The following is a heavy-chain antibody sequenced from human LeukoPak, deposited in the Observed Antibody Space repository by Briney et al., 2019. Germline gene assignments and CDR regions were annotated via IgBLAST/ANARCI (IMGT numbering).Heavy chain of an antibody. J-gene: IGHJ6*02. V-gene: IGHV3-30-3*01. CDR3: ARASPGMDV. Sequence: PGRSQRLSCAASGSTFSNFAMHWVRQAPGKGLEWVTLILSDGSNEQYADSVRGRFTISRDNSKNTLYLQMNSLRTEDTAVYYCARASPGMDVWGQGITVTVSS. CDR1: GSTFSNFA. CDR2: ILSDGSNE.